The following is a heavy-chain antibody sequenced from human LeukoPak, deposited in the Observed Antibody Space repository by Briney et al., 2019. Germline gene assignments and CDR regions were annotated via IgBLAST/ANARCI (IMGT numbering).Heavy chain of an antibody. CDR1: GYTFTSYY. D-gene: IGHD2/OR15-2a*01. CDR2: INPSGGST. V-gene: IGHV1-46*01. J-gene: IGHJ4*02. Sequence: ASVKVSCKASGYTFTSYYMHCVRQAPGQGLEWIGIINPSGGSTRYAQKFQGRVTMTRDMSTSTVYMELSSLRSEDTAVYYCARVLSTLIPFDYWGQGTLVTVSS. CDR3: ARVLSTLIPFDY.